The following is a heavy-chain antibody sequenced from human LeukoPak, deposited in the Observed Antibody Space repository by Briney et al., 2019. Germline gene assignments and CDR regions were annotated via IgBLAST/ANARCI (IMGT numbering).Heavy chain of an antibody. V-gene: IGHV4-30-2*01. CDR1: GGSISSGGYS. D-gene: IGHD3-3*01. CDR2: INHSGST. Sequence: PSETLSLTCAVSGGSISSGGYSWSWIRQPPGKGLEWIGYINHSGSTNYNPSLKSRVTISVDTSKNQFSLKLSSVTAADTAVYYCARHGTITIFGVVSNGAYGYWGQGTLVTVSS. CDR3: ARHGTITIFGVVSNGAYGY. J-gene: IGHJ4*02.